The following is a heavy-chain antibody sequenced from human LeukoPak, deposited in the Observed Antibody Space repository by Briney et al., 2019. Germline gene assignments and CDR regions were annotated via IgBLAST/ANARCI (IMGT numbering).Heavy chain of an antibody. CDR3: ANRYGSGSYYNPYSFDY. D-gene: IGHD3-10*01. CDR1: GFTFSSYG. J-gene: IGHJ4*02. V-gene: IGHV3-30*02. CDR2: IRYDGSNK. Sequence: PGGSLRLSCAASGFTFSSYGMHWVRQAPGKGLEWVAFIRYDGSNKYYADSVKGRFTISRDNSKNTLYLQMNSLRPEDTAVYYCANRYGSGSYYNPYSFDYWGQGTLVTVSS.